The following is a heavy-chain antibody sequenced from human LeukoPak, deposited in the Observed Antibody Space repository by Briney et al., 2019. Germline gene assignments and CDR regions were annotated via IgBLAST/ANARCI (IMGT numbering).Heavy chain of an antibody. D-gene: IGHD5-18*01. CDR1: GYTSTSYD. CDR2: ISVYNGNR. V-gene: IGHV1-18*01. Sequence: ASVKVSCKASGYTSTSYDINWVRQAPGQGLEWMGWISVYNGNRNYGQKLQGRVTMTTDTSTSTAYMELRSLRSDDTAVYYCARGGRWYSYGPGDYWGQGTLVTVSS. CDR3: ARGGRWYSYGPGDY. J-gene: IGHJ4*02.